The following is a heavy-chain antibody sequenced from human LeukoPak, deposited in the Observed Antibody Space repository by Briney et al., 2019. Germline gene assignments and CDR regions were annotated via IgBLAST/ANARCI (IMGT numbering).Heavy chain of an antibody. CDR3: ARAAHVMGYSYYFDY. CDR1: GYTFTTYG. CDR2: ISTYSSAT. J-gene: IGHJ4*02. Sequence: GAPVKVSCKPSGYTFTTYGITWVRQAPGQGLQWLGWISTYSSATYYAQTLQDRLTMTTDTSTYTGYMELRGLRSDDTAVYYCARAAHVMGYSYYFDYWGQGTLVTVSS. V-gene: IGHV1-18*01. D-gene: IGHD2-15*01.